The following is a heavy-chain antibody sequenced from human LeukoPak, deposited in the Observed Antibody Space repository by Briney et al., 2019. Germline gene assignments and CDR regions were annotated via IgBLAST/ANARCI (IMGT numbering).Heavy chain of an antibody. CDR1: GYTFTGYY. V-gene: IGHV1-46*01. CDR2: INPSGSDT. CDR3: ARDNSVGDTAWWFDP. D-gene: IGHD1-26*01. J-gene: IGHJ5*02. Sequence: ASVKVSCKASGYTFTGYYMHWVRQAPGQGLEWMGLINPSGSDTVYAQKFQGRVTMTRDMSTSTDYVELSSLRFDDTAVYYCARDNSVGDTAWWFDPWGQGTLVTVSS.